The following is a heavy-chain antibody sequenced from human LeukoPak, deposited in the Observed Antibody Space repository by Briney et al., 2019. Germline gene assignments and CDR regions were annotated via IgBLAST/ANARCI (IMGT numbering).Heavy chain of an antibody. CDR2: ISGSGATT. D-gene: IGHD3-3*01. V-gene: IGHV3-23*01. J-gene: IGHJ4*02. CDR3: AKPPAYDPLRYYFDY. Sequence: GGSLILSCAASGFTFSSYAMSWVRQAPGKGLEWVSGISGSGATTYYADSVKGRFTISRDNSKNTLYLQVNSLRAEDTAVYYCAKPPAYDPLRYYFDYWGQGTLATVSS. CDR1: GFTFSSYA.